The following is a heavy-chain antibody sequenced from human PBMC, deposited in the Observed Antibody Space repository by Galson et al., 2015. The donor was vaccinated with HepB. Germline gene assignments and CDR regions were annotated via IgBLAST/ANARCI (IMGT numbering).Heavy chain of an antibody. CDR2: IIPILGIA. CDR3: ARERGRNSSGWYFYWQASYYYYGMDA. D-gene: IGHD6-19*01. J-gene: IGHJ6*02. CDR1: GGTFSSYT. V-gene: IGHV1-69*04. Sequence: SVKVSCKASGGTFSSYTISWVRQAPGQGLEWMGRIIPILGIANYAQKFQGRVTITADKSTSTAYMELSSLRSEDTAVYYCARERGRNSSGWYFYWQASYYYYGMDAWGQGTTVTVSS.